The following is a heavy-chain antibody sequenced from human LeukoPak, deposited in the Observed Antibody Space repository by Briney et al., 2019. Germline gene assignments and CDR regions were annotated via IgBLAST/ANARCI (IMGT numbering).Heavy chain of an antibody. J-gene: IGHJ4*02. CDR2: TYHSGST. CDR1: GYSISSGYY. CDR3: ARGPDCSSASCPYPYYFDY. Sequence: SETLSLTCTVSGYSISSGYYWGWIRQPPGKGLEWIGSTYHSGSTYYNPSLKSRVTISVDTSKNQFSLKLSSVAAADTAVYYCARGPDCSSASCPYPYYFDYWGQGTLVTVSS. V-gene: IGHV4-38-2*02. D-gene: IGHD2-2*01.